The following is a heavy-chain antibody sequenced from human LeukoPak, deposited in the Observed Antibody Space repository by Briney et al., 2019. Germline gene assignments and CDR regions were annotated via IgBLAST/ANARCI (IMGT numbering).Heavy chain of an antibody. CDR3: AREGASSGSYSY. V-gene: IGHV3-64*01. J-gene: IGHJ4*02. CDR1: GFTFSKYA. CDR2: ISSNGGST. Sequence: GGSLGLSCAASGFTFSKYAMHWVRQAPGKGLEYASAISSNGGSTYYANSVQGRFIISRDNSKNTLYLQMGSLRVEDMGVYYCAREGASSGSYSYWGQGTLVTVSS. D-gene: IGHD1-26*01.